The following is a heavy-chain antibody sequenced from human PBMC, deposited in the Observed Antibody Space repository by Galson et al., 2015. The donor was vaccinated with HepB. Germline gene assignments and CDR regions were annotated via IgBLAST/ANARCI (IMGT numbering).Heavy chain of an antibody. J-gene: IGHJ4*02. CDR2: INEDGSTT. D-gene: IGHD3-16*01. CDR1: GFSIRNNW. Sequence: SLRLSCAASGFSIRNNWMHWVRQVPGKGLVWVSRINEDGSTTNYADSVKGRFTISKDNAKNTLHLQMNNLRAEDTAVYYCSRDTFGPYDYWGLGTLVTVSS. V-gene: IGHV3-74*01. CDR3: SRDTFGPYDY.